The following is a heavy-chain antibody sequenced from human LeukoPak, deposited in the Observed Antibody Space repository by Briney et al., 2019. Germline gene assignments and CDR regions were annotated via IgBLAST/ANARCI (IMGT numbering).Heavy chain of an antibody. CDR2: IYSGGST. V-gene: IGHV3-53*01. Sequence: PGGSLRLSCAASGFTFSSYSMNWVRQAPGKGLEWVSVIYSGGSTYYADSVKGRFTISRDNSKNTLYLQMNSLRVDDTAVYFCASGASADYDILTGYFNGYFDYWGQGTLVTVSS. J-gene: IGHJ4*02. CDR3: ASGASADYDILTGYFNGYFDY. CDR1: GFTFSSYS. D-gene: IGHD3-9*01.